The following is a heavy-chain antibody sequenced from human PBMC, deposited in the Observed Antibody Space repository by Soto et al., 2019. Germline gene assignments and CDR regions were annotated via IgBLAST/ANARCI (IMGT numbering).Heavy chain of an antibody. CDR2: INAGNGNT. D-gene: IGHD3-10*01. V-gene: IGHV1-3*01. Sequence: QVQLVQSGAEVKKPGASVKVSCKASGYTFTSYAMHWVRQAPGQRLEWMGWINAGNGNTKYSQKFRGRVTITRDTSASTAYMELSSLRSEDTAVYYCARVRITMVRGVITLTARLDYWGQGTLVTVSS. CDR3: ARVRITMVRGVITLTARLDY. CDR1: GYTFTSYA. J-gene: IGHJ4*02.